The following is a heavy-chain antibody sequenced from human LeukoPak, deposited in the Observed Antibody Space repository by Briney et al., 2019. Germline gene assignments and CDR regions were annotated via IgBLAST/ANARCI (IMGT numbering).Heavy chain of an antibody. D-gene: IGHD1-20*01. V-gene: IGHV4-39*07. CDR2: IYYSGST. CDR1: GGSISSSSYY. J-gene: IGHJ6*03. CDR3: ARAGNWNDPYYYYYYMDV. Sequence: SETLSLTCTVSGGSISSSSYYWGWIRQPPGKGLEWIGSIYYSGSTNYNPSLKSRVTISVDTSKNQFSLKLSSVTAADTAVYYCARAGNWNDPYYYYYYMDVWGKGTTVTISS.